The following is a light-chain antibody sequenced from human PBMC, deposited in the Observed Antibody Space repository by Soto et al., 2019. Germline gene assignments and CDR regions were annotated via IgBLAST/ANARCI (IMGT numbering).Light chain of an antibody. V-gene: IGLV2-14*03. CDR3: CYPTPGSTRCV. J-gene: IGLJ1*01. Sequence: QSVLTPPASVSGSPGQSITISCSGISTDVDTYNYVSWYQLHPGEAPKVLIYDVNSRPSGVSNRFSGSRSGNTASLTISGLQAEEEAHYYCCYPTPGSTRCVFRTGTKVTGL. CDR1: STDVDTYNY. CDR2: DVN.